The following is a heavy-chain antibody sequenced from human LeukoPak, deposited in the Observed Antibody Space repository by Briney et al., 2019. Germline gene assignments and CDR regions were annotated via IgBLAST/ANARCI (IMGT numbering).Heavy chain of an antibody. Sequence: GGSLRLSCAASGFTFSSYGMHWVRQVPGKGLEWVAFIRHDGSNKYYADSVKGRFTISRDNSKNTLYLQMNSLRAGDTAVYYCAKGARLVDITGDHYMAVWGKGTTVTISS. CDR1: GFTFSSYG. J-gene: IGHJ6*03. V-gene: IGHV3-30*02. D-gene: IGHD3-22*01. CDR2: IRHDGSNK. CDR3: AKGARLVDITGDHYMAV.